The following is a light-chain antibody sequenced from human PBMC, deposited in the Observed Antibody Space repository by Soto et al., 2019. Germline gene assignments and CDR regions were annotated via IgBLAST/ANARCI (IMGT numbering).Light chain of an antibody. CDR1: QSVSSSN. V-gene: IGKV3-20*01. Sequence: EIVFTQSPSTPSLSPGERATLSCRASQSVSSSNLAWYQQKPGQAPRLLIYAASTRATAVPDRFSGSGSGTDFTLTITSLQSDDFTVYFCQQYTDWPITFGQGTRLEIK. CDR3: QQYTDWPIT. CDR2: AAS. J-gene: IGKJ5*01.